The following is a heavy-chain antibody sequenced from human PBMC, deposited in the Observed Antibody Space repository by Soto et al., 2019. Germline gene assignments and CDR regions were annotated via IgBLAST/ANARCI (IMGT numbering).Heavy chain of an antibody. CDR2: IIPIFGTA. CDR1: GGTFSSYA. V-gene: IGHV1-69*12. J-gene: IGHJ6*02. Sequence: QVQLVQSGAEVKKPGSSVKVSCKASGGTFSSYAISWVRQAPGQGLEWMGGIIPIFGTANYAQKFQGRVTITADEXTXXDYMELSSLRSEDTAVYYCASGALEVGYYYYGMDVWGQGTTVTVSS. CDR3: ASGALEVGYYYYGMDV. D-gene: IGHD3-22*01.